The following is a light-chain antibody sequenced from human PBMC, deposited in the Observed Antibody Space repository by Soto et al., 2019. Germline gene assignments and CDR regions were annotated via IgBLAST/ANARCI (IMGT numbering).Light chain of an antibody. CDR1: QSVHSY. V-gene: IGKV3-11*01. Sequence: EIVLTQSPATLCLSPGERAILSCRASQSVHSYLAWYQQKPGQAPRLLIYDTSNRATGIPARFSGSGFGTDFTLTLSSLGPEDSAVYYCQQRSDWPWTVGHGTKLEIK. CDR2: DTS. J-gene: IGKJ1*01. CDR3: QQRSDWPWT.